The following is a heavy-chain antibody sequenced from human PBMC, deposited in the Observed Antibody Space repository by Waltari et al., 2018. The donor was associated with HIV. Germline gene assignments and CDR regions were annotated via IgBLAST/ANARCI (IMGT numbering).Heavy chain of an antibody. CDR1: GFTFGDYA. J-gene: IGHJ4*02. CDR3: STGPNNSGWYPTGVDY. Sequence: EVQLVESGGNLVQPGRSLRLSCTGSGFTFGDYALSWVRPAPGQGLEWVGFIRSKSYGGKTEYAASVKGRFTISRDDSKSIAYLQMNSLKTEDAAVYYCSTGPNNSGWYPTGVDYWGQGTLVTVSS. CDR2: IRSKSYGGKT. D-gene: IGHD6-19*01. V-gene: IGHV3-49*04.